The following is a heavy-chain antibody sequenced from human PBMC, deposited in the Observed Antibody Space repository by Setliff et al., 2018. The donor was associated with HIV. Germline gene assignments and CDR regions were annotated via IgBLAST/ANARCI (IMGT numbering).Heavy chain of an antibody. D-gene: IGHD3-22*01. CDR3: ARDHKYYYDSSGLDY. J-gene: IGHJ4*02. Sequence: SETLSLTCTVSGGSITSSTYYWDWIRQPPGKGLEWIGSIFYSGSTYYNPAVKSRVTISIDTSKNQFSLRLSSVTAADTAVYYCARDHKYYYDSSGLDYWGQGTLVTVSS. V-gene: IGHV4-39*07. CDR1: GGSITSSTYY. CDR2: IFYSGST.